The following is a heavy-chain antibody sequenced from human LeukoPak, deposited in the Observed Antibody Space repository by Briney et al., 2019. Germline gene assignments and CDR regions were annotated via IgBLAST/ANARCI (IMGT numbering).Heavy chain of an antibody. CDR1: GFTFSSYA. J-gene: IGHJ4*02. V-gene: IGHV3-23*01. Sequence: GGSLRLSCAASGFTFSSYAMSRVRQAPGKGLEWVSAISGSGGSTYYADSVKGRFTISRDNSKNTLYLQMNSLRAEDTAVYYCAKPKYTVRSEYYFDYWGQGTLVTVSS. CDR2: ISGSGGST. CDR3: AKPKYTVRSEYYFDY. D-gene: IGHD4-17*01.